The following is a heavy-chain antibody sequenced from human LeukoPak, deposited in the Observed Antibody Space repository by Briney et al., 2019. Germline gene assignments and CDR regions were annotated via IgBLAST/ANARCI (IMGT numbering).Heavy chain of an antibody. CDR3: ARLIAADPQLDY. CDR2: IHHSGDT. CDR1: GGSISSYY. V-gene: IGHV4-59*04. D-gene: IGHD6-13*01. Sequence: SSETLSLTCTVSGGSISSYYWSWIRQPPGKGLEWIGYIHHSGDTYQNPSLKSRVTVSSDRSKNEFYLKLSSVTAADTAVYYCARLIAADPQLDYWGQGALVTVSS. J-gene: IGHJ4*02.